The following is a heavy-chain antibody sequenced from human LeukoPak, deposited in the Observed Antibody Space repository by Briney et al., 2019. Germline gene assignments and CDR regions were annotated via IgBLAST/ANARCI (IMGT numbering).Heavy chain of an antibody. J-gene: IGHJ4*02. V-gene: IGHV3-30*04. CDR3: ARDFDY. CDR1: GFPFNNRA. Sequence: PGGSLRLSCAASGFPFNNRAMHWVRQAPGKGLEWVAVISYHGKNKYYAESVRGRFTISRDNSKNTLFLQMNSLSTEDTAVYYCARDFDYWGQGTLVTVSS. CDR2: ISYHGKNK.